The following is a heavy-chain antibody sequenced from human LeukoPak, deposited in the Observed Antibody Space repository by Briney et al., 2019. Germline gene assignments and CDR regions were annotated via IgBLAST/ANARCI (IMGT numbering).Heavy chain of an antibody. CDR3: AREEDAVGEGTFDY. CDR1: GYAFTRHY. J-gene: IGHJ4*02. CDR2: INPNSGGT. Sequence: GASVKVSCKASGYAFTRHYMHWVRQAPGQGLEWMGWINPNSGGTHYAQKFQGGVTMTRDTSISTSYMELSNLRPDDTAVYYCAREEDAVGEGTFDYWGQGTLVTVSS. V-gene: IGHV1-2*02. D-gene: IGHD3-10*01.